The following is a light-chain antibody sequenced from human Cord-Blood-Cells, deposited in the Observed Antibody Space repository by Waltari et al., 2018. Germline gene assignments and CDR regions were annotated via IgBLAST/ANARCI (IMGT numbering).Light chain of an antibody. CDR2: ESS. V-gene: IGLV2-23*01. J-gene: IGLJ3*02. CDR3: CSYAGSSTWV. CDR1: SSDVGSYNL. Sequence: QSALTQPASVSGSPGQSITISCTGTSSDVGSYNLVPWYPQHPSKAPKLMIYESSKRPSVVSNRVSGSKSGNTASLTIAGLQAEDEADYYCCSYAGSSTWVFGGGTKLTVL.